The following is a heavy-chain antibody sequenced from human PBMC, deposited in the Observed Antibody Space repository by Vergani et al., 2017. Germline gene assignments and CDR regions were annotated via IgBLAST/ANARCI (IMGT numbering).Heavy chain of an antibody. Sequence: QVHLLESGPGLVKPSETLSLTCNVSGGSLNNYYWHWIRQPPGKTLEWIGYIYYTGLTKYNPSFKSRVTTSVDTSKNQFSLKLSSVTAADTAVYYCARGYYRYHDGTGYWEFDYWGQGTLVTVSS. CDR3: ARGYYRYHDGTGYWEFDY. J-gene: IGHJ4*02. D-gene: IGHD3-22*01. CDR1: GGSLNNYY. CDR2: IYYTGLT. V-gene: IGHV4-59*01.